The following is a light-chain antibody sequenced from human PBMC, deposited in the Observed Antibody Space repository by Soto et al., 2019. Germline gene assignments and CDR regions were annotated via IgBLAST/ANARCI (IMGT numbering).Light chain of an antibody. Sequence: EIVLTQSPVTLSLYPGERSTLSCRSSQSVSTSYVAWYQQKFGQAPRLLIYDAFSRATGIPDRFSASVSGTDFTLTISRLEPEDFAVYYCQQYKKFGQGTKVDIK. CDR2: DAF. CDR1: QSVSTSY. CDR3: QQYKK. V-gene: IGKV3-20*01. J-gene: IGKJ1*01.